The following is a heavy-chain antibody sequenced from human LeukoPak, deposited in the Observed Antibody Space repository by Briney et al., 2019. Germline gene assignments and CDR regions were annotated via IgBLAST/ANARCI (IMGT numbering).Heavy chain of an antibody. CDR1: GGTFSSYA. J-gene: IGHJ4*02. Sequence: GASVKVSCKASGGTFSSYAISWVRQAPGQGLEWMGGIIPIFGTANYAQKFQGRVTITADKSTSTAYMELSGLRSEDTAVYYCARDRGWGSGYYFDYWGQGTLVTVSS. CDR3: ARDRGWGSGYYFDY. V-gene: IGHV1-69*06. D-gene: IGHD6-19*01. CDR2: IIPIFGTA.